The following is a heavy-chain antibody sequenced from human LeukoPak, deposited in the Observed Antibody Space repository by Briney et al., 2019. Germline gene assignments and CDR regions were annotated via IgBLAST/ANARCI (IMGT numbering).Heavy chain of an antibody. Sequence: SETLSLTCTVSGGSISSYYWSWIRQPPGKGLEWIGYIYYSGSTNYNPSLKSRVTISVDTSKNQFSLKLSSVTAADTAVYYCARGGIVTMVRGVIMPFDPWGQGTLVTVSS. CDR1: GGSISSYY. CDR2: IYYSGST. V-gene: IGHV4-59*12. CDR3: ARGGIVTMVRGVIMPFDP. D-gene: IGHD3-10*01. J-gene: IGHJ5*02.